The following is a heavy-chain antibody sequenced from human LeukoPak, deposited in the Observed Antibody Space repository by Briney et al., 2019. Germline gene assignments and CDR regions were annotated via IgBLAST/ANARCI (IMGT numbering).Heavy chain of an antibody. D-gene: IGHD1-26*01. J-gene: IGHJ4*02. CDR3: AREGAGVGATPHHE. CDR2: IHTSGTT. CDR1: GGSMSSYY. Sequence: SETLSLTCTVSGGSMSSYYWSFIRQPAGKGLEWIGRIHTSGTTYYNPSLKSRVTLSVDTSRNQFSLKLSSVTAADTAVYYCAREGAGVGATPHHEWGQGTLVTVSS. V-gene: IGHV4-4*07.